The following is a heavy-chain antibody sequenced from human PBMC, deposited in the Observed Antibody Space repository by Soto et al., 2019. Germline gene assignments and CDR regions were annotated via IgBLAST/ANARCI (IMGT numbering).Heavy chain of an antibody. J-gene: IGHJ3*02. CDR2: IYYSGST. Sequence: SETLSLTCTVSGGSISSGGYYWGWIRQHPGKGLEWIGYIYYSGSTYYNPSLNSRVTISLDTSKNQFSLKLSSVTAADTAVYYCARDPPVDRDAFDIWGQGTMVTVSS. V-gene: IGHV4-31*03. D-gene: IGHD2-15*01. CDR3: ARDPPVDRDAFDI. CDR1: GGSISSGGYY.